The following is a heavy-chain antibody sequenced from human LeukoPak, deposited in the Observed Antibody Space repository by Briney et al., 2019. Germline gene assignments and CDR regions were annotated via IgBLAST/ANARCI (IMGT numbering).Heavy chain of an antibody. D-gene: IGHD3-10*01. V-gene: IGHV4-59*08. CDR2: IYYSGST. J-gene: IGHJ5*02. CDR1: GGSISSYY. CDR3: ARLGFTMVRGVTHNWFDP. Sequence: KASETLSLTCTVSGGSISSYYWSWIRQPPGRGLEWIGYIYYSGSTNYNPSLKSRVTISVDTSKNQFSLKLSSVTAADTAVYYCARLGFTMVRGVTHNWFDPWGQGTLVTVSS.